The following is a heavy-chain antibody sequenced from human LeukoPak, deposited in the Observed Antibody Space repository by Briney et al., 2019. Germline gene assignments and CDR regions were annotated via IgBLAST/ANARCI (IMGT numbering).Heavy chain of an antibody. V-gene: IGHV4-59*08. CDR2: IYYSGST. Sequence: PSETLSLTCTVSGGSISSYYWSWIRQPPGKGLEWIGYIYYSGSTNYNPSLKSRVTISVDTSKNQFSLKLSSVTAADTAVYYCARLGVGELFDWDWFDPWGQGTLVTVSS. D-gene: IGHD3-10*01. CDR3: ARLGVGELFDWDWFDP. CDR1: GGSISSYY. J-gene: IGHJ5*02.